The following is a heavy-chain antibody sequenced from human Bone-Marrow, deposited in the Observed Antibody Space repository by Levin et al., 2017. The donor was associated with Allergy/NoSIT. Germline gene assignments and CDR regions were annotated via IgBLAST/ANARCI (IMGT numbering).Heavy chain of an antibody. CDR1: GFSFSTYE. J-gene: IGHJ4*02. CDR3: ASGPISDY. Sequence: LSLTCAASGFSFSTYEMIWVRQAPGKGLEWLSYIHSRGTPIYYADSVKGRFTISRDNARNSLYLQMNSLRVEDTAVYYCASGPISDYWGQGTQVIVSS. V-gene: IGHV3-48*03. CDR2: IHSRGTPI. D-gene: IGHD3-3*02.